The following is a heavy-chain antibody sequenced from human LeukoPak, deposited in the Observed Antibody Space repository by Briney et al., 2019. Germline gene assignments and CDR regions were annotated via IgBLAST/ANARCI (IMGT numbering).Heavy chain of an antibody. J-gene: IGHJ3*02. D-gene: IGHD6-13*01. CDR2: IKQDGREK. Sequence: GXGLEXXGXIKQDGREKYYVDSVKGRLTISRDNAKNSLYLQMNSLRAEDTAVYYCARDGTSSSWFFDAFDIWGQGTMVTVSS. CDR3: ARDGTSSSWFFDAFDI. V-gene: IGHV3-7*01.